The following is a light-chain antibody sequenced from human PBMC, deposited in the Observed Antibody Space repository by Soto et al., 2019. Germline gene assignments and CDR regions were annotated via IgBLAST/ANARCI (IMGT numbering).Light chain of an antibody. CDR1: QSVTSSY. CDR3: QQYGSSPRT. J-gene: IGKJ2*01. Sequence: EIALTQSPGTLSLSPGERATLSCRASQSVTSSYLAWYQQKRGQAPRLLIYGASTRATGIPDRFSGRGSGTDFTLTISRLEPEDFAIYYCQQYGSSPRTFGQGTKLESK. V-gene: IGKV3-20*01. CDR2: GAS.